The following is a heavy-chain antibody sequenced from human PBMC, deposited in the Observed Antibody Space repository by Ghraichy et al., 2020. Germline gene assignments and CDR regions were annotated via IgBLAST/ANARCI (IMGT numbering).Heavy chain of an antibody. CDR1: GFTFSSYW. Sequence: GGSLRLSCAASGFTFSSYWMSWVRQAPGKGLEWVANIKQDGSEKYYVDSVKGRFTISRDNAKNSLYLQMNSLRAEDTAVYYCARDSSSWYSPTPFDYWGQGTLVTVSS. CDR2: IKQDGSEK. CDR3: ARDSSSWYSPTPFDY. D-gene: IGHD6-13*01. V-gene: IGHV3-7*01. J-gene: IGHJ4*02.